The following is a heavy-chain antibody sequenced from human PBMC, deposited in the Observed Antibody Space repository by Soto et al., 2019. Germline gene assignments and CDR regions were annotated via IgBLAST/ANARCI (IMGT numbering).Heavy chain of an antibody. CDR2: IYYSGST. D-gene: IGHD4-17*01. J-gene: IGHJ4*02. Sequence: QLQLQESGPGLAKPSETLSLICTVSGGSISSTSYYWGWIRQPPGKGLEWIGNIYYSGSTSYNSSLTSRVTISVDASKNQFSLKLSSVTAADTALYYCARLTVSRGFAYWGQGTLVSVSS. V-gene: IGHV4-39*01. CDR3: ARLTVSRGFAY. CDR1: GGSISSTSYY.